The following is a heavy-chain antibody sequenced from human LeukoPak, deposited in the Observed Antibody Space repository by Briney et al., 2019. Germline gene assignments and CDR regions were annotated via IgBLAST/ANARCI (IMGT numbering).Heavy chain of an antibody. CDR1: GGSISSYY. CDR3: ARDLGTPYYYDSSGYYSYYYYYYMDV. D-gene: IGHD3-22*01. CDR2: IYTSGST. J-gene: IGHJ6*03. Sequence: NASETLSLTCTVSGGSISSYYWSWIRQPAGKGLEWIGRIYTSGSTNYNPSLKSRVTMSVDTSKNQFSLKLSSVTAADTAVYYCARDLGTPYYYDSSGYYSYYYYYYMDVRGKGTTVTVSS. V-gene: IGHV4-4*07.